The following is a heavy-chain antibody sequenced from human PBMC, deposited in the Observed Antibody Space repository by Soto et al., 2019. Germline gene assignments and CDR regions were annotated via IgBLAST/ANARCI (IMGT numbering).Heavy chain of an antibody. CDR1: GFSFSTYG. V-gene: IGHV3-30*18. J-gene: IGHJ6*02. Sequence: QVQLVESGGGVVQPGRSLRLSCAASGFSFSTYGMHWVRQAPGKGLEWVALISYDGSNKYYADSVKGRFTISRDNSKDTLDLQMDSLRAEDTAVYYCAKGRSRIYPYAMDVWGLGTTVTVSS. CDR3: AKGRSRIYPYAMDV. CDR2: ISYDGSNK.